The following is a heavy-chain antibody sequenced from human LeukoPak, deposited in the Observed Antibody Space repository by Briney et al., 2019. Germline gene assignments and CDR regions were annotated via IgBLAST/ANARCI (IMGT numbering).Heavy chain of an antibody. Sequence: GGSLRLSCAASGFTFSSYAMSWVRQAPGKGLEWVSAISGSGGSTYYADSVKGRFTISRDNSKNTLYLQMNSLRAEDTAVYYCAEDISSEWELLVDYWGQGTLVTVSS. CDR3: AEDISSEWELLVDY. J-gene: IGHJ4*02. D-gene: IGHD1-26*01. CDR1: GFTFSSYA. V-gene: IGHV3-23*01. CDR2: ISGSGGST.